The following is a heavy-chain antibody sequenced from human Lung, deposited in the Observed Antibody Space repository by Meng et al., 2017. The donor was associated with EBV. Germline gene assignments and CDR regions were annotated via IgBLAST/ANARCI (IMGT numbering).Heavy chain of an antibody. J-gene: IGHJ2*01. V-gene: IGHV1-2*06. CDR3: ARDSRHCTSASCYSWYFDL. CDR2: INPNSGAT. CDR1: GYTFTGYY. D-gene: IGHD2-2*02. Sequence: QVQVVQVGAEVKKPGALVKFSCKASGYTFTGYYMHWVRQAPGQGLEWMGRINPNSGATEYAQNFQGRVTMTRDTSISTAYMELSRLRSDDTAVYYCARDSRHCTSASCYSWYFDLWGRGTLVTVSS.